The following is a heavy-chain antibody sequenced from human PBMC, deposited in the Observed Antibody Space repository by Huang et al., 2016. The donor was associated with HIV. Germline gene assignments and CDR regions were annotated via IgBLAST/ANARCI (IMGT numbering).Heavy chain of an antibody. Sequence: QVQLVQSGAEVKKPGSSVKVSCKASGGTFSKYAISWVRQAPGQGLEWMAGISPIVRTPIYAQKFQGRVTLSADESTTTAYMELSSLRSEDTAVYYCAGVYSGSYYNHLGQGTLVTVSS. CDR2: ISPIVRTP. J-gene: IGHJ5*02. CDR3: AGVYSGSYYNH. CDR1: GGTFSKYA. V-gene: IGHV1-69*13. D-gene: IGHD1-26*01.